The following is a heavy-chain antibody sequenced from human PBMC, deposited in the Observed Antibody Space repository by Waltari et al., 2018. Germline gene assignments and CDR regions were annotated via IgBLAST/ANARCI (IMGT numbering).Heavy chain of an antibody. V-gene: IGHV3-23*01. CDR3: ARVSMVRGVIITFDYYGMDV. CDR1: GFTFSSYA. CDR2: ISGSGGRT. J-gene: IGHJ6*02. D-gene: IGHD3-10*01. Sequence: EVQLLESGGGLVQPGGSLRLSCAASGFTFSSYAMSWVRQAPGKGLGWVSAISGSGGRTYYADSVKGRFTISRDNAKNSLYLQMNSLRAEDTAVYYCARVSMVRGVIITFDYYGMDVWGQGTTVTVSS.